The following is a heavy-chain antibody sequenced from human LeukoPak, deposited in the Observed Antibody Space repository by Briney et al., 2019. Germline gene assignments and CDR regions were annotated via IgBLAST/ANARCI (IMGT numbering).Heavy chain of an antibody. J-gene: IGHJ4*02. Sequence: GRSLRLSCVASGFSFSGYAIHWGRQATGKGLEWVALISYNGGRKDYADSVKGRFTIDRDNSKNTVYLQMNSLRPDDTAIYFCARQEARNYYYEGLDYWGQGNLVTVSS. CDR3: ARQEARNYYYEGLDY. V-gene: IGHV3-30*04. D-gene: IGHD3-22*01. CDR2: ISYNGGRK. CDR1: GFSFSGYA.